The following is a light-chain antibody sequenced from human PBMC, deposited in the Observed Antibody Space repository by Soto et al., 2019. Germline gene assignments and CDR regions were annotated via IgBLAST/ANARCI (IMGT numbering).Light chain of an antibody. V-gene: IGKV3-15*01. Sequence: IVMRQKRATLALSXKGVATLSXXXSQSVSSNLAWYQQKPGQAPRLLIYGASTRATGIPARFSGSGSGIGFTLTISSLLSLELAVYYCLQYNTRPSSTIAQGIRLEI. CDR1: QSVSSN. J-gene: IGKJ5*01. CDR2: GAS. CDR3: LQYNTRPSST.